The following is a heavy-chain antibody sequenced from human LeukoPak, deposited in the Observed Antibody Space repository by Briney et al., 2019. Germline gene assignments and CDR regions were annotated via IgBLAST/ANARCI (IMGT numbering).Heavy chain of an antibody. Sequence: SETLSLTCAVYGGSFSGYYWSWIRQPPGKGLEWIGSIYYSGSTYYNPSLKSRVTISVDTSKNQFSLKLSSVTAADTAVYYCARHDRYDFWSGYGRNWFDPWGQGTLVTVSS. CDR3: ARHDRYDFWSGYGRNWFDP. CDR2: IYYSGST. CDR1: GGSFSGYY. J-gene: IGHJ5*02. V-gene: IGHV4-34*01. D-gene: IGHD3-3*01.